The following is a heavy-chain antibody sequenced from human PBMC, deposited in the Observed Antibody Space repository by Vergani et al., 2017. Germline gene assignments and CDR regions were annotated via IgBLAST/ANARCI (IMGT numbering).Heavy chain of an antibody. J-gene: IGHJ4*02. CDR1: GGSISSSGYY. V-gene: IGHV4-39*01. D-gene: IGHD4/OR15-4a*01. CDR3: ARRRNYGDQIFDY. Sequence: QLQLQESGPGLVKPSETLSLTCTVSGGSISSSGYYWAWIRQPPGKGLEWIGSIYYSGSTYYNLSLKSRVTISVDTSKNQFSLKLRSVTAADTAVYYCARRRNYGDQIFDYWGQGTLVTVSS. CDR2: IYYSGST.